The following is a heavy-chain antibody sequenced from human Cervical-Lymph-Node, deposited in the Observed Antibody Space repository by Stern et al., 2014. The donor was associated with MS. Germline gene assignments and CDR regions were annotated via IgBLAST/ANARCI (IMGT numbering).Heavy chain of an antibody. CDR3: ARERGYCSGGRCHPYSFDY. CDR2: ISDDGAKE. J-gene: IGHJ4*02. Sequence: VQLVQSGGGLVQPGRSLRLSCAPSGFTFSHFALHWVRQSPGQGLEWVAFISDDGAKEYYADSVKGRFTISRDNSNNTLYLQMTSMRTEDTAMYFCARERGYCSGGRCHPYSFDYWGQGTLVTVSS. V-gene: IGHV3-30-3*01. D-gene: IGHD2-15*01. CDR1: GFTFSHFA.